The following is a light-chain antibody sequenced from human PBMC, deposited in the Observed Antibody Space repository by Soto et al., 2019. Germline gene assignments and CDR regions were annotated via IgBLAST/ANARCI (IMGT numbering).Light chain of an antibody. Sequence: DIQMTQSPSSLSASVGDRVTITCQASQDISNYLNWYQQKPGKAPKLLIYDASNLETGVPSRFSGSGSWTDFTFTISSLQPEDVATYYCQQYDNFPLTFGQGTKVEIK. J-gene: IGKJ1*01. CDR3: QQYDNFPLT. CDR1: QDISNY. V-gene: IGKV1-33*01. CDR2: DAS.